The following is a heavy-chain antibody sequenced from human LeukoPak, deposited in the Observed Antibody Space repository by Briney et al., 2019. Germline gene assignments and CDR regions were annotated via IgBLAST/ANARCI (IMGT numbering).Heavy chain of an antibody. CDR1: GGTFSSYA. V-gene: IGHV1-69*05. Sequence: ASVKVSCKASGGTFSSYAISWVRQAPGQGLEWMGGIIPIFGTANYAQKFQGRVTITTDESTSTAYMELSRLRSDDTAVYYCARGLGYYENFDYWGQGTLVTVSS. CDR3: ARGLGYYENFDY. CDR2: IIPIFGTA. J-gene: IGHJ4*02. D-gene: IGHD3-22*01.